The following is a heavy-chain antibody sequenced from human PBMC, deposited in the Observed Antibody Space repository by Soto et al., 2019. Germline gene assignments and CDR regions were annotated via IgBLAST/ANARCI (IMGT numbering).Heavy chain of an antibody. CDR2: ISGTASRT. CDR1: GFTPTTTP. CDR3: ATSFRYFDN. D-gene: IGHD3-9*01. Sequence: PGGSLRLSCAGSGFTPTTTPLRWVRQPPGKGLEWVTTISGTASRTYYVDSVKGRFFISRDNSKNTVTLQMNNLTVDDTAVYYCATSFRYFDNWGQGTRVTVSS. V-gene: IGHV3-23*01. J-gene: IGHJ4*02.